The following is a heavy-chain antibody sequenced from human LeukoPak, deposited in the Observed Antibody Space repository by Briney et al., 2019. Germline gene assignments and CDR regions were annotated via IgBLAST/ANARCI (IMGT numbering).Heavy chain of an antibody. J-gene: IGHJ5*02. CDR3: AHRAHYYDSSGYNH. D-gene: IGHD3-22*01. Sequence: GSSVKVSCKASGGTFSSYAISWVRQAPGQGLEWMGGIIPIFGTANYAQKFQGRVTITADESTSTAYMELSSLRSEDTAVYYCAHRAHYYDSSGYNHWGQGTLVTVSS. CDR2: IIPIFGTA. V-gene: IGHV1-69*01. CDR1: GGTFSSYA.